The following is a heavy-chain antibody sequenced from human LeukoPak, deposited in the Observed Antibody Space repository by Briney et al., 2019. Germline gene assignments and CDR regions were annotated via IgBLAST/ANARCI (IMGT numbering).Heavy chain of an antibody. D-gene: IGHD3-22*01. CDR3: ARDSINSGYSFVGFWFDP. J-gene: IGHJ5*02. CDR2: VWYDGSDT. V-gene: IGHV3-33*01. CDR1: FSNYG. Sequence: GGSLRLSCEGSFSNYGMHWVRQAPGKRLQWVAGVWYDGSDTYYADSVRGRFTASRDSSKNTLYLQMNSMRAEDKAVYYCARDSINSGYSFVGFWFDPWGQGTLVAVSS.